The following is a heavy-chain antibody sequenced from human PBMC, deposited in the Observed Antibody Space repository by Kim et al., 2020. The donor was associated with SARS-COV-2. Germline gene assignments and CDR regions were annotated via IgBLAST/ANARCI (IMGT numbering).Heavy chain of an antibody. Sequence: YAQKFQGRVTITADESTSTAYMELSSLRSEDTAVYYCARLRANDAYYFDYWGQGTLVTVSS. D-gene: IGHD1-1*01. J-gene: IGHJ4*02. CDR3: ARLRANDAYYFDY. V-gene: IGHV1-69*01.